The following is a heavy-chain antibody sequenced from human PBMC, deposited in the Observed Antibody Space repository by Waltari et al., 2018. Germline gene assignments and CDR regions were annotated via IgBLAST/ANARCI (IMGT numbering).Heavy chain of an antibody. D-gene: IGHD5-18*01. V-gene: IGHV3-53*01. CDR2: IHIGGAT. CDR1: GVAFSANF. CDR3: ARQLGYTYALGS. J-gene: IGHJ5*02. Sequence: EVQLVESGGTLIQPGGSLRLSCALSGVAFSANFFTWVRQAPGKGLECVSVIHIGGATDYADSVRGRFTISRDSSKNTLYLQMNSLRVDDTAIYYCARQLGYTYALGSWGQGTLVTGSS.